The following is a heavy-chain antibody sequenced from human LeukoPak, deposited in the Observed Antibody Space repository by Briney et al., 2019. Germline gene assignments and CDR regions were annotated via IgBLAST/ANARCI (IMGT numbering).Heavy chain of an antibody. CDR1: GFTFSNYW. V-gene: IGHV3-7*01. Sequence: GGSLRLSCAASGFTFSNYWMSWVRQAPGKGLEWVANIKQDGSEKYYVDSVRGRFTISRDNAKNSLYLQMNSLRAEDTAVYYCAKDLQHYYDSSGYYGYFDYWGQGTLVTVSS. CDR3: AKDLQHYYDSSGYYGYFDY. CDR2: IKQDGSEK. D-gene: IGHD3-22*01. J-gene: IGHJ4*02.